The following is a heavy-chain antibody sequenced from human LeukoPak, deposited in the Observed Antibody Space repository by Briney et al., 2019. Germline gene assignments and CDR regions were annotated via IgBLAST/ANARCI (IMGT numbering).Heavy chain of an antibody. CDR3: ARPRDKTTVTTSGVGY. CDR2: ISSSSSYI. J-gene: IGHJ4*02. V-gene: IGHV3-21*01. D-gene: IGHD4-17*01. Sequence: GGSLRLSCAASGFTFSSYSMNWVRQAPGKGLEWVSSISSSSSYIYYADSVKGRFTISRGNAKNSLYLQMNRLRAEETAVYYCARPRDKTTVTTSGVGYWGQGTLVTVSS. CDR1: GFTFSSYS.